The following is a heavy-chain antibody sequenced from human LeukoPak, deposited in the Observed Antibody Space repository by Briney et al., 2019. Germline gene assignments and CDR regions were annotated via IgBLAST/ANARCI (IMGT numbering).Heavy chain of an antibody. CDR2: ISYDGSNK. CDR3: ARGPEEQLVGDYYFDY. J-gene: IGHJ4*02. D-gene: IGHD6-13*01. Sequence: GRSLRLSCAASGFTFSSYAMHWVRQAPGKGLEWVAVISYDGSNKYYADSVKGRFTISRDNSKNTLYLQMNSLRAEDTAVYYCARGPEEQLVGDYYFDYWGQGTLVTVSS. V-gene: IGHV3-30*04. CDR1: GFTFSSYA.